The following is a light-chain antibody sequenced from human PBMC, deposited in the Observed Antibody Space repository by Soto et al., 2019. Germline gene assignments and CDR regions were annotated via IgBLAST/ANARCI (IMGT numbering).Light chain of an antibody. CDR2: GAS. J-gene: IGKJ2*01. V-gene: IGKV3-20*01. Sequence: EIVLTQSPGTLSLSPGERATLSCRASQSVSSSYLAWYQQKPGQAPRLLIHGASSRATGIPDRFSGSGSGTDFTLTISRLEPEDFAAYYCQQYGSSLYTFGQGTKLEIK. CDR3: QQYGSSLYT. CDR1: QSVSSSY.